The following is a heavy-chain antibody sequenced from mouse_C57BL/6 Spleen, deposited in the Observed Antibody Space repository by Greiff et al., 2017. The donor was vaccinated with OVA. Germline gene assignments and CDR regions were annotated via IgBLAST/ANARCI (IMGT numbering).Heavy chain of an antibody. J-gene: IGHJ3*01. D-gene: IGHD1-1*01. Sequence: DVKLVESGGGLVKPGGSLKLSCAASGFTFSDYGMHWVRQAPGKGLEWVAYICSGGSTIYYADTVKGRFTISRDTATSTLFLQLTSLRSEATAMYYCAGVLRYPAWFAYWGQGTLVTVSA. CDR3: AGVLRYPAWFAY. CDR1: GFTFSDYG. CDR2: ICSGGSTI. V-gene: IGHV5-17*01.